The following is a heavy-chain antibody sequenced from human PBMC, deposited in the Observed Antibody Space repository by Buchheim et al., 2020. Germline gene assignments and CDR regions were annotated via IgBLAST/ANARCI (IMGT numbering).Heavy chain of an antibody. Sequence: VQLVQSGAEVKKPGSSVKVSCKTSGGTFSTYAISWVRQAPGQGLEWMGGIIPVYGTANYAQKFHGEVTITADESTSTVYMEVSSLGAEDTAVYYCARERKAADDYIAYLPDQNYMDVWGKVT. CDR1: GGTFSTYA. V-gene: IGHV1-69*01. D-gene: IGHD4-11*01. CDR3: ARERKAADDYIAYLPDQNYMDV. CDR2: IIPVYGTA. J-gene: IGHJ6*03.